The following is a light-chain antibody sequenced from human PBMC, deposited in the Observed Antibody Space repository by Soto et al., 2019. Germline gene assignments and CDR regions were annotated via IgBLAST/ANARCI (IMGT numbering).Light chain of an antibody. CDR2: GAS. J-gene: IGKJ1*01. CDR1: QTISTY. CDR3: QQSFSTPRT. V-gene: IGKV1-39*01. Sequence: DIQMTQSPSPLSASVGDRVTITCRASQTISTYLNWYQQKPGKAPKLLIYGASSLQSGVPSRFSGSGSGTDFNLTISTLQPEDFGTYYCQQSFSTPRTFGQGTKVDIK.